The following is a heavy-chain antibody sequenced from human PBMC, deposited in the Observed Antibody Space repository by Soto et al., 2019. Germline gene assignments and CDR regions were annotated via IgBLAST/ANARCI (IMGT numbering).Heavy chain of an antibody. CDR2: VFTTGTT. CDR1: GGSINNYY. CDR3: ARGVEAMALFDY. J-gene: IGHJ4*02. D-gene: IGHD5-18*01. V-gene: IGHV4-4*07. Sequence: SETLSLTCSVTGGSINNYYWSWVRQSAGKGLEWIGRVFTTGTTDYNPSLKGRVTISVDTSKNQFSLRSDDTAVYYCARGVEAMALFDYWGQGTLVTVSS.